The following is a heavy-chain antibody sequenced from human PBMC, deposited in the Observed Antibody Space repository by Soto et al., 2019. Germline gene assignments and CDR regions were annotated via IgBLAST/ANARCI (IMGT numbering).Heavy chain of an antibody. J-gene: IGHJ3*02. CDR2: IYYSGST. CDR1: GGSISSSSYY. CDR3: ARPGYCSSTSCWSDDAFDI. Sequence: SETLSLTCTVSGGSISSSSYYWGWIRQPPGKGLEWIGSIYYSGSTYYNPSLKSRVTISVDTSKNQFSLKLSSVTAADTAVYYCARPGYCSSTSCWSDDAFDIWGQGTMVTVSS. D-gene: IGHD2-2*01. V-gene: IGHV4-39*01.